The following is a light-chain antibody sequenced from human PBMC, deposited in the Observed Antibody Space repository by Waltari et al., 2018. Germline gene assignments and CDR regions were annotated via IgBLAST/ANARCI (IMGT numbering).Light chain of an antibody. J-gene: IGKJ1*01. V-gene: IGKV1-39*01. CDR2: HAS. CDR1: QTISSA. CDR3: QQSYDTLWS. Sequence: DIEMTQSPSSLSASIGDTVSMTCRASQTISSALNWYQQKPGKAPKLLVYHASTLQNGVPSRCSGRGSGTNFALIINDLQPEDFGTYYCQQSYDTLWSFGPGTTVDIK.